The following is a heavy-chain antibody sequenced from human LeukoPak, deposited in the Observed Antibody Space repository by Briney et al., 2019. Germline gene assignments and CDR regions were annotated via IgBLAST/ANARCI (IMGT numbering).Heavy chain of an antibody. V-gene: IGHV3-30-3*01. Sequence: PGRSLRLSCAASGFTFSSYAMHWVRQAPARGLEGVAVISYEGGNKYYADSVKGRFTISRDNSKNTLYLQMNSLRAEDTAVYYCARDHSYCSSTSCYFHDAFDIWGQGTMVTVSS. D-gene: IGHD2-2*01. CDR2: ISYEGGNK. J-gene: IGHJ3*02. CDR1: GFTFSSYA. CDR3: ARDHSYCSSTSCYFHDAFDI.